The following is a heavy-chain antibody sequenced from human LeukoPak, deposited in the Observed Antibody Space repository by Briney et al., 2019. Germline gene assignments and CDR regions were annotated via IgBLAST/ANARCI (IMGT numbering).Heavy chain of an antibody. V-gene: IGHV3-43*02. CDR1: GMNFEKYA. Sequence: GGSLRLSCVASGMNFEKYAMHWVRQRPGKGLEWVAVISADGRADHADSVKGRFTVSRDNSKESLFLDMGSLRDEDSALYYCATWAFYHGLDVWGQGTTVIVSS. CDR2: ISADGRA. CDR3: ATWAFYHGLDV. D-gene: IGHD1-26*01. J-gene: IGHJ6*02.